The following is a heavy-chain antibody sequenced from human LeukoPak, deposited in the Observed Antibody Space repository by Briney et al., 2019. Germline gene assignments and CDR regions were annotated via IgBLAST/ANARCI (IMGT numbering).Heavy chain of an antibody. V-gene: IGHV3-21*01. CDR1: GITFNNYG. Sequence: SGGSLRLSCAASGITFNNYGLNWVRQAPGKGLEWVSFISSSSSYIYYADSVKGRFTISRDNAKNSLHLQMNSLRAEDTAVYYCTRDPSEASHPYYFDYWGQGVLVTVSS. D-gene: IGHD6-25*01. J-gene: IGHJ4*02. CDR3: TRDPSEASHPYYFDY. CDR2: ISSSSSYI.